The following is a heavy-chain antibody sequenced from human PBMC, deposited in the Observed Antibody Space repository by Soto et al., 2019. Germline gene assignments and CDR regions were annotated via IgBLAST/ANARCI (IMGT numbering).Heavy chain of an antibody. CDR1: GGSISSGGYY. J-gene: IGHJ4*02. D-gene: IGHD3-10*01. CDR2: IYYSGST. CDR3: AREVRTEYYYGSGSYFDY. V-gene: IGHV4-31*03. Sequence: QVQLQESGPGLVKPSQTLSLTCTVSGGSISSGGYYWSWIRQHPGKGLEWIGYIYYSGSTYYNPSLKSRVTISVDTSKNQFSLKLSSVTAADTAVYYCAREVRTEYYYGSGSYFDYWGQGTLVTVSS.